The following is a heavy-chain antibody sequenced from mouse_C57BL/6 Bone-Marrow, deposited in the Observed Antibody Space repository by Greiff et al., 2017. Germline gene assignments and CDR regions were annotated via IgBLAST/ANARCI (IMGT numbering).Heavy chain of an antibody. Sequence: VQLQQSGPELVKPGASVKISCKASGYAFSSSWMNWVKQRPGKGLEWIGRIYPGDGDTNYNGKFKGKATLTADKSSSTAYMQLSSLTSEDSAVDFCARRGYLRYFDVWGTGTTVTVSS. CDR2: IYPGDGDT. J-gene: IGHJ1*03. V-gene: IGHV1-82*01. CDR1: GYAFSSSW. CDR3: ARRGYLRYFDV.